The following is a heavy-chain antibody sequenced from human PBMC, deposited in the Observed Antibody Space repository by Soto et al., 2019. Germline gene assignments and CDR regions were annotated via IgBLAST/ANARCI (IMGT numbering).Heavy chain of an antibody. CDR2: IYHSGST. CDR3: ARTESYNWNSQDYYYYMDV. V-gene: IGHV4-4*02. D-gene: IGHD1-7*01. CDR1: SGSISSSNW. J-gene: IGHJ6*03. Sequence: SETLSLTCAFPSGSISSSNWWSWARQPPVKGLEWIGEIYHSGSTNYNPSLKSRVTISVDKSKNQFSLKLSSVTAADTAVYYCARTESYNWNSQDYYYYMDVWGKGTTVT.